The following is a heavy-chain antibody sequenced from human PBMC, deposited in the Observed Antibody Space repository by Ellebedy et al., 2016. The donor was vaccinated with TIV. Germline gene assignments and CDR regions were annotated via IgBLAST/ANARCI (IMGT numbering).Heavy chain of an antibody. CDR3: ARHNGEYSTALYGGTDYYYYGMGV. V-gene: IGHV4-61*05. CDR2: IHDSGTT. J-gene: IGHJ6*02. Sequence: SETLSLTCTVSGGSISSSSYYWGWIRQPPGKGLEWIGYIHDSGTTNYNPSLKSRVTISVDTSKNQFSLKLNSVSAADTAVYFCARHNGEYSTALYGGTDYYYYGMGVWGPGTTVTVSS. CDR1: GGSISSSSYY. D-gene: IGHD6-19*01.